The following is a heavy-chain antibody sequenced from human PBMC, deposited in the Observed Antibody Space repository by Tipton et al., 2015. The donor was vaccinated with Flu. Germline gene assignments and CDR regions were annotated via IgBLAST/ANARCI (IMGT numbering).Heavy chain of an antibody. CDR1: GFTFSSYW. V-gene: IGHV3-7*01. CDR3: ARDGPEWNYYSYMDV. D-gene: IGHD3-3*01. J-gene: IGHJ6*03. Sequence: SLRLSCVASGFTFSSYWMNWVRQAPGKGLEWVANIKQDGSEKYYVDSVKGRFTISRDNSDNTVFLQMNNLRADDTAVYYCARDGPEWNYYSYMDVWGKGTTVTVSS. CDR2: IKQDGSEK.